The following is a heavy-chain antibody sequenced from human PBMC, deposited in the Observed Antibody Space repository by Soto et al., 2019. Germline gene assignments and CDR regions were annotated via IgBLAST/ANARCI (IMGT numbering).Heavy chain of an antibody. CDR1: GGSISSSSYY. J-gene: IGHJ3*02. CDR3: ARALVVPAAISVIRNSGAFDI. Sequence: SETLSLTCTVSGGSISSSSYYWGWIRQPPGKGLEWIGSIYYSGSTYYNPSLKSRVTISVDTSKNQFSLKLSSVTAADTAVYYCARALVVPAAISVIRNSGAFDIWGQGTMVTVSS. V-gene: IGHV4-39*07. CDR2: IYYSGST. D-gene: IGHD2-2*01.